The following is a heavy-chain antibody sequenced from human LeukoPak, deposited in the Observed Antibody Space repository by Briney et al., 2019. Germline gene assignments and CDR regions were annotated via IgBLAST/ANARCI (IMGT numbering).Heavy chain of an antibody. V-gene: IGHV4-38-2*02. CDR1: GYSISSGYY. CDR3: ARTPYGDFDY. CDR2: IYHSGST. J-gene: IGHJ4*02. Sequence: PSETLSLTCTVSGYSISSGYYWGWIRQPPGKGLEWIGSIYHSGSTYYNPSLKSRVTISVDTSKNQFSLKLSSVTAADTAVYYCARTPYGDFDYWGQGTLVTVSS. D-gene: IGHD4-17*01.